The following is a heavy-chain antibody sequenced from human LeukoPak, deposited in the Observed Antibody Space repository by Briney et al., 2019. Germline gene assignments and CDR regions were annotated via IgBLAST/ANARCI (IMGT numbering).Heavy chain of an antibody. V-gene: IGHV1-2*02. Sequence: ASVKVSCKVSGYTLTELSMHWVRQAPGQGLEWMGWVNPNNGATNYAQKFQGRVTMTRGTSISTVYMDLTSLRSDDSAIYYCARDYGEAATITAFRTYYYFDHWGQGTLVTVSS. D-gene: IGHD5-24*01. CDR3: ARDYGEAATITAFRTYYYFDH. CDR2: VNPNNGAT. J-gene: IGHJ4*02. CDR1: GYTLTELS.